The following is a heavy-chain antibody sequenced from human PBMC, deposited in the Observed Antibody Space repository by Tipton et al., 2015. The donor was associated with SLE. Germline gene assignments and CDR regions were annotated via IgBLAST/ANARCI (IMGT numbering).Heavy chain of an antibody. J-gene: IGHJ5*02. CDR1: GFTFSDYY. D-gene: IGHD2-2*01. CDR3: ARAQGDIVVVPAAHNWFDP. V-gene: IGHV3-11*01. CDR2: ISSSGGTI. Sequence: SLRLSCAASGFTFSDYYMSWIRQAPGKGLEWVSYISSSGGTIYYADSVKGRFTISRDNAKNSLYLQMNSLRAEDTAVYYCARAQGDIVVVPAAHNWFDPWGQGTLVTVSS.